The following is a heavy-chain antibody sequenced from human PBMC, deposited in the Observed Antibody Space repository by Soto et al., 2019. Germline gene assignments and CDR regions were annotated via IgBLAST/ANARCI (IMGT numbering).Heavy chain of an antibody. Sequence: ASVKVSCKASGYTFTSYGISWVRQAPGQGLEWMGWISAYNGNTNYAQKLQGRVTMTTDTSTSTAYMELRSLRSDDTAVYYCARVGYNSNYAEIGWFDPWGQATLITVSS. D-gene: IGHD1-7*01. CDR3: ARVGYNSNYAEIGWFDP. CDR2: ISAYNGNT. CDR1: GYTFTSYG. J-gene: IGHJ5*02. V-gene: IGHV1-18*01.